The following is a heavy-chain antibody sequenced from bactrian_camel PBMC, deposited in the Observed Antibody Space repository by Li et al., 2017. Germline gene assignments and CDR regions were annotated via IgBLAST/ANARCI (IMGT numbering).Heavy chain of an antibody. CDR1: GYTDSTNC. V-gene: IGHV3S1*01. CDR2: IYTGRNVT. J-gene: IGHJ4*01. CDR3: AALRQYDCYSGSWSFSPGEAD. Sequence: VQLVESGGGLVQPGGSLRLSCAASGYTDSTNCVAWFRQVPGKEREWVASIYTGRNVTYYAAVVKGRFTINQDNANNTVYLRMNSLKPEDTAMYYCAALRQYDCYSGSWSFSPGEADWGQGTQVTVS. D-gene: IGHD3*01.